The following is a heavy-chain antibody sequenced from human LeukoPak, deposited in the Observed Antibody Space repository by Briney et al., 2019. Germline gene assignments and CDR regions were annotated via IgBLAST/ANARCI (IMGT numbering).Heavy chain of an antibody. D-gene: IGHD7-27*01. CDR3: ARDPNGDSGFAP. J-gene: IGHJ5*02. CDR2: ISHNGNA. CDR1: GYSVGSAYY. V-gene: IGHV4-38-2*01. Sequence: PSETLSLTCAVSGYSVGSAYYWVWIRQPPGKGLEWLGTISHNGNAYYNPSLKSRLTMSVDTSKNQFSLNLNSVTAADTAVYFCARDPNGDSGFAPWGKGALVTVSS.